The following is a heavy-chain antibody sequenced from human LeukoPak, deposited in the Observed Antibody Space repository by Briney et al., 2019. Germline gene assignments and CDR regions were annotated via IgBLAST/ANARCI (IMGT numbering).Heavy chain of an antibody. D-gene: IGHD1-26*01. V-gene: IGHV4-59*01. CDR2: MSYSGHS. CDR1: GGSISSNY. J-gene: IGHJ3*02. Sequence: PSETLSLTCTVSGGSISSNYCSWIPQSPGKGLEWIAYMSYSGHSNSNPSLRSRVTTSVDTSKNQFSLRLNTVTAADTAVYYCATIVRGGASFDIWGRGTMVTVSS. CDR3: ATIVRGGASFDI.